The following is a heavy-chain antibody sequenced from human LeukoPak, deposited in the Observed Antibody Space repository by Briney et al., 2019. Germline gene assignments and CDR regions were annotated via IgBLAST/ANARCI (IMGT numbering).Heavy chain of an antibody. CDR3: ARDTRNGVVAATFAFDI. Sequence: LETLSLTCTVSGGSISSYYWSWIRQPPGKGLEWIGYIYYSGSTNYNPSLKSRVTISVDTSKNQFSLKLSSVTAADTAVYYCARDTRNGVVAATFAFDIWGQGTMVTVSS. V-gene: IGHV4-59*01. D-gene: IGHD2-15*01. J-gene: IGHJ3*02. CDR2: IYYSGST. CDR1: GGSISSYY.